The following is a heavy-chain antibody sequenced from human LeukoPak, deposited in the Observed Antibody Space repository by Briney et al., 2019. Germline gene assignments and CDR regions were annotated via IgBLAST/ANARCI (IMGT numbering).Heavy chain of an antibody. CDR1: GGSFSGYY. V-gene: IGHV4-34*01. J-gene: IGHJ6*02. CDR2: INHSGST. Sequence: SETLSLTCAVYGGSFSGYYWSWIRQPPGKGLEWIGEINHSGSTHYNPSLKSRVTISLDTSKNQFSLKLSSVTAADTAVYYCARATANWNYANYGMDVWGQGTTVTVSS. CDR3: ARATANWNYANYGMDV. D-gene: IGHD1-7*01.